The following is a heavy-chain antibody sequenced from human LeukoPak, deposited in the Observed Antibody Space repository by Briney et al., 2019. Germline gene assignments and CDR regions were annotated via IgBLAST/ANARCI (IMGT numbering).Heavy chain of an antibody. CDR1: GGSISSYY. D-gene: IGHD5-18*01. CDR2: INYSGST. CDR3: ASGYSYDLFDY. V-gene: IGHV4-39*07. J-gene: IGHJ4*02. Sequence: SETLSLTCTVSGGSISSYYWGWIRQPPGKGLEWIGSINYSGSTYYNPSLKSRVTISVDTSRNQLSLKLSSVTAADTAVYYCASGYSYDLFDYWGQGTLATVSS.